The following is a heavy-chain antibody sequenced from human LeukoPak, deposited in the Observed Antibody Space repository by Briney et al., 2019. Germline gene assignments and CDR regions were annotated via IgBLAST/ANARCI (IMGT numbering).Heavy chain of an antibody. CDR3: AKPGVVATATYNWFDP. Sequence: GGSLRLSCAASGFTFRSYWMSWVRQAPGKGLEWVANIKKDGSEKYYVDSVKGRFTISRDNAKNSLYLQMNSLRAEETAVYYCAKPGVVATATYNWFDPWGQGTLVTVSS. J-gene: IGHJ5*02. D-gene: IGHD5-12*01. V-gene: IGHV3-7*01. CDR1: GFTFRSYW. CDR2: IKKDGSEK.